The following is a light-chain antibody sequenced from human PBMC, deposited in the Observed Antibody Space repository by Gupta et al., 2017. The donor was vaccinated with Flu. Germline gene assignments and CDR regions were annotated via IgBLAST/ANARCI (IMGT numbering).Light chain of an antibody. V-gene: IGKV3-11*01. J-gene: IGKJ3*01. CDR3: QRHSNWPPFT. CDR2: DAS. Sequence: DILLTQSPATLSLSPGERATITCRASQSISIYLAWYQQKPGQAPMLLIYDASNRAPGTPARFRVSGSGTDFTLTISILGLEPFAVYSCQRHSNWPPFTFGHGTTLEIK. CDR1: QSISIY.